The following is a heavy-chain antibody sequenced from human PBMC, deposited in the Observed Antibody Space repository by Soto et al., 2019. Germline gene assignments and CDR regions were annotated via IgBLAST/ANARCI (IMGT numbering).Heavy chain of an antibody. D-gene: IGHD3-10*01. J-gene: IGHJ4*02. V-gene: IGHV4-30-4*01. Sequence: SETLSLTCTVSGGSISSGDYYWSWIRQPPGKGLEWIGYIYYSGSTYYNPSLKSRVTISVDTSKNQFSLKLSSVTAADTAVYYCPRGVWYGEVDYWGQGTLVTSPQ. CDR2: IYYSGST. CDR3: PRGVWYGEVDY. CDR1: GGSISSGDYY.